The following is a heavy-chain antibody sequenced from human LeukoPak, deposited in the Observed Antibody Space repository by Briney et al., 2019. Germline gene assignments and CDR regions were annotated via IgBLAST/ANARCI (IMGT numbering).Heavy chain of an antibody. J-gene: IGHJ3*02. Sequence: IGSIYYSGSTYYNPSLKSRVTISVDTSKNQFPLKLSSVTAADTAVYYCARVLWFGELSAFDIWGQGTMVTVSS. D-gene: IGHD3-10*01. V-gene: IGHV4-39*01. CDR3: ARVLWFGELSAFDI. CDR2: IYYSGST.